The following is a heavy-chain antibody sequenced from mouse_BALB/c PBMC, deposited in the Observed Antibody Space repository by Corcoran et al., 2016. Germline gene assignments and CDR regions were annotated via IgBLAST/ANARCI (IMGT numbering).Heavy chain of an antibody. Sequence: EVQLQQSGAELVKPGASVKLSCTASGFNIKDTYMHWVKQRPEQGLAWIGRIDPANGNTKYDPKFQGKATITADTSSNTAYLQLSSLTSEDTAGDYCANWDWYFDVWGAGTTVTVSS. CDR1: GFNIKDTY. J-gene: IGHJ1*01. V-gene: IGHV14-3*02. CDR3: ANWDWYFDV. CDR2: IDPANGNT.